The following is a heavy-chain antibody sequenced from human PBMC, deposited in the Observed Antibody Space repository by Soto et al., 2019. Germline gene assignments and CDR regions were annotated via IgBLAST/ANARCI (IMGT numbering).Heavy chain of an antibody. V-gene: IGHV4-38-2*01. J-gene: IGHJ5*02. D-gene: IGHD3-16*01. CDR2: IYHSGST. CDR3: ARAAKRGGVTSNCFDL. CDR1: GYSISSGYY. Sequence: SETLSLTCAVSGYSISSGYYWGWIRQPPGKGLEWIGSIYHSGSTYYNPSLKSRVTISVDTSKNQFSLKLNSVTAADTAVYYCARAAKRGGVTSNCFDLWGRGTLVTVSS.